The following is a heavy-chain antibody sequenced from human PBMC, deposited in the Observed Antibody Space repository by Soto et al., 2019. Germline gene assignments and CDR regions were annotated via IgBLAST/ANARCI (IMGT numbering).Heavy chain of an antibody. CDR3: AKDLRRWERAAGDS. CDR1: GFTFSSYG. CDR2: ISYDGSNK. D-gene: IGHD1-26*01. Sequence: QVQLVESGGGVVQPGRSLRLSCAASGFTFSSYGMHWVRQAPGKGLEWVAVISYDGSNKYYADSVKGRFTVSRDNSKNTLYLQMNSLRTEDTAVYYCAKDLRRWERAAGDSWGQGTLVTVSS. V-gene: IGHV3-30*18. J-gene: IGHJ4*02.